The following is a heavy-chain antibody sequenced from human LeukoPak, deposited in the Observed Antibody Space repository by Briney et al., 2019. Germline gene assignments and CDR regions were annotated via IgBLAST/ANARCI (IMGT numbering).Heavy chain of an antibody. D-gene: IGHD3-10*01. CDR1: GFTFSSYA. CDR2: IGGSGGST. V-gene: IGHV3-23*01. CDR3: AKTHYGSGSLDY. Sequence: GGSLRLSCAAAGFTFSSYAMSWVRQAPGKGLEWVSAIGGSGGSTYYAASVKGRFTISRDNSKNPLYLQMNSLRAGDTAVYYCAKTHYGSGSLDYWGQGTLVTVSS. J-gene: IGHJ4*02.